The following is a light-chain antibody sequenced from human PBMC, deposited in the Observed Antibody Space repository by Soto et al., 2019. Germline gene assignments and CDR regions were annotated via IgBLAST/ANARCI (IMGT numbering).Light chain of an antibody. J-gene: IGKJ1*01. CDR3: QQYNNWLPWT. CDR2: GAS. V-gene: IGKV3-15*01. Sequence: EIVMTQSPATLSVSPGERATLSCRASQSVSSNLAWHQQKPGQAPRLLIYGASTRATGIPARFSGSGSGTEFTLTISSLQSEDFAVYYCQQYNNWLPWTFGQGTKVEIK. CDR1: QSVSSN.